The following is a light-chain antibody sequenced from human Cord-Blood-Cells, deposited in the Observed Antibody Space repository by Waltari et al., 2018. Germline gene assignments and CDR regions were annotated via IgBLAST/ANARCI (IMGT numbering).Light chain of an antibody. CDR1: SPNLWHNF. V-gene: IGLV1-51*01. CDR2: DNN. Sequence: QSVLTQPPSVSAAPGQKVTTSCSGRSPNLWHNFVSWYHQLPGTAPKPLIYDNNKRPSGIPDRFSGSKSGTSATLGITGLQTGDEADYYCGTWDSSLSAGVFGTGTKVTVL. J-gene: IGLJ1*01. CDR3: GTWDSSLSAGV.